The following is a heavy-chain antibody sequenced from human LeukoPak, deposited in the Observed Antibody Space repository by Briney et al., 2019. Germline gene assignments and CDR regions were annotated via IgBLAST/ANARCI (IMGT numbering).Heavy chain of an antibody. CDR1: GGTFSSYA. D-gene: IGHD1-26*01. CDR2: IIPIFGTA. V-gene: IGHV1-69*13. Sequence: SVKVSCKASGGTFSSYAISWVRQAPGQGLEWMGGIIPIFGTANYAQKFQGRVTITADESTSTAYMELSSLRSEDTVVYYCAREPPYSGSYFDWFDPWGQGTLVTVSS. J-gene: IGHJ5*02. CDR3: AREPPYSGSYFDWFDP.